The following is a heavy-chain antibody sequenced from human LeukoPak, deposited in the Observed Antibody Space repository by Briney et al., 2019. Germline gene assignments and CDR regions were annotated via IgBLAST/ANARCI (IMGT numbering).Heavy chain of an antibody. V-gene: IGHV4-59*01. D-gene: IGHD3-3*01. CDR3: ARGDYDFWSGPKRYYYYYMDV. CDR1: GCSISSYN. J-gene: IGHJ6*03. Sequence: SETLSLTCSVSGCSISSYNWSWLRQPPGKGLEGIGYIYYSGGTNYNPSLKSRVIISVDTSKNQFSLKLSSVTAAHTAVYYCARGDYDFWSGPKRYYYYYMDVWGKGTTVTVSS. CDR2: IYYSGGT.